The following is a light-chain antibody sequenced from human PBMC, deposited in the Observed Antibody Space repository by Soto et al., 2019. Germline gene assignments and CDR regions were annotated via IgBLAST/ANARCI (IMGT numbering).Light chain of an antibody. CDR1: SSDVGGYNY. CDR2: DVS. CDR3: SSYTSSSTLVV. V-gene: IGLV2-14*01. Sequence: QSVLTQPASVSGSPGQSITISCTGTSSDVGGYNYVSLYQQHPGKAPKLMIYDVSNRPSGVSNRFSGSKSGNTASLTISGLQAEDEADYYFSSYTSSSTLVVFGGGTKLTVL. J-gene: IGLJ2*01.